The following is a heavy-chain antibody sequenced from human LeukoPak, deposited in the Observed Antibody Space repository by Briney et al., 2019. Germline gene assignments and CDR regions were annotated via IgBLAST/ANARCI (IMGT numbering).Heavy chain of an antibody. Sequence: PGGPLRLFCAASGFTFSSYGMHWVRQAPGKGLEWVAVIWYDGSNKYYADSVKGRFTISRDNSKNTLYLQMNSLRAEDTAVYYCAKTRWELLPEGLLDYWGQGTLVTVSS. CDR1: GFTFSSYG. J-gene: IGHJ4*02. V-gene: IGHV3-33*06. CDR3: AKTRWELLPEGLLDY. D-gene: IGHD1-26*01. CDR2: IWYDGSNK.